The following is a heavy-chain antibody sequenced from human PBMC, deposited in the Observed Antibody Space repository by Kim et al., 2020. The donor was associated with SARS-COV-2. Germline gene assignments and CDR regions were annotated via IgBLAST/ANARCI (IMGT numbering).Heavy chain of an antibody. CDR1: GDTFSSYA. J-gene: IGHJ3*02. D-gene: IGHD3-10*01. CDR3: AREAGSVSIVACNDAFEI. CDR2: IIPSFGTA. Sequence: SVKVSCKASGDTFSSYAISWVRQAPGQGLEWMGGIIPSFGTANYAEKFQGRVTITADESTSTAYMELSSLRSEDTAVYYCAREAGSVSIVACNDAFEICGQRTMVTVSS. V-gene: IGHV1-69*13.